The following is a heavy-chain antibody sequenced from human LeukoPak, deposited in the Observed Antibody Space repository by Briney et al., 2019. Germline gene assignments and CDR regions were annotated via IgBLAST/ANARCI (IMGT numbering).Heavy chain of an antibody. CDR1: GFTFDDYA. D-gene: IGHD6-13*01. CDR2: INWDGSST. V-gene: IGHV3-43D*04. Sequence: PGGSLRLSCAASGFTFDDYAMHWVRQAPGKGLEWVSLINWDGSSTYYADSVKGRFTISRDNSKNSLYLQMNSLRAEDTALYYGGKAGSSWAHFDYWGQGTLVTVSS. J-gene: IGHJ4*02. CDR3: GKAGSSWAHFDY.